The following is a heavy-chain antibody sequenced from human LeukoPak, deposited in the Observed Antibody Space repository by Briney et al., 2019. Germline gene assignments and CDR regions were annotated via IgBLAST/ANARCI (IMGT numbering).Heavy chain of an antibody. Sequence: SGTLSLTCAVSGGSISSSNWWSWVRQPPGKGLEWIGEIYHSGSTNYNPSLKSRVTISVDTSKNQFSLKLSSVTAADTAVYYCARDTYYYDSSGYYVSYYYYGMDVWGQGTTVTVSS. V-gene: IGHV4-4*02. CDR1: GGSISSSNW. D-gene: IGHD3-22*01. CDR3: ARDTYYYDSSGYYVSYYYYGMDV. CDR2: IYHSGST. J-gene: IGHJ6*02.